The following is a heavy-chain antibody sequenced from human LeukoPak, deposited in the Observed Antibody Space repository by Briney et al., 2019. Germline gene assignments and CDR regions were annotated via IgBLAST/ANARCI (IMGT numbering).Heavy chain of an antibody. CDR1: GFTFGTYT. V-gene: IGHV3-23*01. J-gene: IGHJ4*02. CDR3: AKGGVRSIYYDSSGVDY. CDR2: ITGSSSII. D-gene: IGHD3-22*01. Sequence: PGGSLRLSCTASGFTFGTYTMNWVRQAPGKGPEWLSYITGSSSIIYYADSVKGRFTISRDNSKNTLYLQMNSLRAEDTAVYYCAKGGVRSIYYDSSGVDYWGQGTLVTVSS.